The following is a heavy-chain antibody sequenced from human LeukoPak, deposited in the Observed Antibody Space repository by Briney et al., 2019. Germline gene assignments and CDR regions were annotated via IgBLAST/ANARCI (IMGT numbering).Heavy chain of an antibody. CDR1: GGSFSGYY. J-gene: IGHJ3*02. Sequence: SETLSLTCAVYGGSFSGYYWSWIRQPPGKGLEWIGEINHSGSTNYSPSLKSRVTISVDTSKNQFSLKLSSVTAADTAVYYCARVRVIRYQLLWNKGDAFDIWGQGTMVTVSS. CDR3: ARVRVIRYQLLWNKGDAFDI. CDR2: INHSGST. V-gene: IGHV4-34*01. D-gene: IGHD2-2*01.